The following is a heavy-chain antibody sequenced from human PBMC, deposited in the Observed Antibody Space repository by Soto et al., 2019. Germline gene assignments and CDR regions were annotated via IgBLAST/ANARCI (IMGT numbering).Heavy chain of an antibody. D-gene: IGHD5-18*01. CDR3: ARKGPFDGGYSYGYYYGMDV. CDR2: IWYDGSNK. J-gene: IGHJ6*02. Sequence: GGSLRLSCAASGFTFSSYGMHWVRQAPGKGLEWVAVIWYDGSNKYYADSVKGRFTISRDNSKNTLYLQMNSLRAEDTAVYYCARKGPFDGGYSYGYYYGMDVWGQGTTVTVSS. V-gene: IGHV3-33*01. CDR1: GFTFSSYG.